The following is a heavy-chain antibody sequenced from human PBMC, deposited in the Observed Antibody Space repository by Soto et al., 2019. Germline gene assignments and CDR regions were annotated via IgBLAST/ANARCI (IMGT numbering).Heavy chain of an antibody. CDR2: INHSGST. CDR1: GGSISSGGYY. D-gene: IGHD3-3*01. Sequence: CAVSGGSISSGGYYWSWIRQPPGKGLEWIGEINHSGSTNYNPSLKSRVTISVHTSKNQFSLRLSSVTAADTAVYYCARARKGSGSDYYYHYGMDVWGKGTTVTVSS. J-gene: IGHJ6*04. CDR3: ARARKGSGSDYYYHYGMDV. V-gene: IGHV4-34*01.